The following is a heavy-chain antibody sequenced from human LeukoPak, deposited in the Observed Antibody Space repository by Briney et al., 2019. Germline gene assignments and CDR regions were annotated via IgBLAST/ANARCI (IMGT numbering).Heavy chain of an antibody. CDR3: ARDGIGAAGTGDY. CDR2: ISAYNGNT. J-gene: IGHJ4*02. CDR1: GCMFSSYG. V-gene: IGHV1-18*04. Sequence: ASVKVSCKASGCMFSSYGFSWVRRAPGQGLEWMGWISAYNGNTKYTQDLQGRVTMTTDTATSTAYMELRSLRSDDTAVYYCARDGIGAAGTGDYWGQGTLVTVSS. D-gene: IGHD6-13*01.